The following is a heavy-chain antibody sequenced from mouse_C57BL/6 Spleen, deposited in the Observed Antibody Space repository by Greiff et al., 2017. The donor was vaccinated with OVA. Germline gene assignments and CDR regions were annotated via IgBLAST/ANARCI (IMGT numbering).Heavy chain of an antibody. V-gene: IGHV5-4*01. Sequence: EVQRVESGGGLVKPGGSLKLSCAASGFTFSSYAMSWVRQTPEKRLEWVATISDGGSYTYYPDNVKGRFTISRDNAKNNLYLQMSHLKSEDTAMYYCARNWEGGYAMDYWGQGTSVTVSS. J-gene: IGHJ4*01. CDR3: ARNWEGGYAMDY. CDR1: GFTFSSYA. D-gene: IGHD4-1*01. CDR2: ISDGGSYT.